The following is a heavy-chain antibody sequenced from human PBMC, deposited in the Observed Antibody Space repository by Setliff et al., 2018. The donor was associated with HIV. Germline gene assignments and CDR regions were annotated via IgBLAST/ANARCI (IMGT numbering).Heavy chain of an antibody. D-gene: IGHD6-13*01. CDR1: GFTFSYYS. Sequence: GGSLRLSCAASGFTFSYYSMTWVRQAPGKGLEWVSFIITSSSYTYYADSVKGRFTISRDNAKNSLYLQMNSLRAEDTAVYFCARGARLLAGYSDRWDYYYMGVWGKGTTVTVSS. J-gene: IGHJ6*03. CDR2: IITSSSYT. V-gene: IGHV3-21*06. CDR3: ARGARLLAGYSDRWDYYYMGV.